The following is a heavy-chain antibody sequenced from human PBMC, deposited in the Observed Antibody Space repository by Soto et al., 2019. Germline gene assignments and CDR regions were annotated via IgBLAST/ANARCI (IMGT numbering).Heavy chain of an antibody. CDR2: INSDGSST. CDR3: ARVPTYYYDSSGYYYFDY. Sequence: GGSLRLSCAASGFTFSSYWMHWVRQAPGKGLVWVSRINSDGSSTSYADYVKGRFTISRDNAKNTLYLQMNSLRAEDTAVYYCARVPTYYYDSSGYYYFDYWGQGTLVTVSS. V-gene: IGHV3-74*01. J-gene: IGHJ4*02. D-gene: IGHD3-22*01. CDR1: GFTFSSYW.